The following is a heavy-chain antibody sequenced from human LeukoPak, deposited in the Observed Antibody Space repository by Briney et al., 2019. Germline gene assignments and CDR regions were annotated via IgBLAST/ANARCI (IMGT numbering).Heavy chain of an antibody. CDR3: ASAPGPDTVDH. CDR1: GFTFSSYE. CDR2: IHSSDGTT. J-gene: IGHJ4*03. D-gene: IGHD2-2*02. V-gene: IGHV3-48*03. Sequence: GGSLRLSCAASGFTFSSYEVSWVRQAPGKGLQWVSYIHSSDGTTFYADSVKGRFTISRDNAKNSLYLQMSSLRVDDTAVYYCASAPGPDTVDHWGAGKPVTVST.